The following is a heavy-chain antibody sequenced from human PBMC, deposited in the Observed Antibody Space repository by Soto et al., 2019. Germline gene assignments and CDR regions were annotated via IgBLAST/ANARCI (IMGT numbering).Heavy chain of an antibody. D-gene: IGHD2-21*02. V-gene: IGHV1-8*01. CDR3: ARGQVVVTARTPLSYYSGMDV. Sequence: ASVKVSCKASGYTFTSYDINWVRQATGQGLEWMGWMNPNSGNTGYAQKFQGRVTMTRNTSISTAYMELSSLRSEDTAVHYCARGQVVVTARTPLSYYSGMDVGGKGTRVTVP. CDR1: GYTFTSYD. CDR2: MNPNSGNT. J-gene: IGHJ6*04.